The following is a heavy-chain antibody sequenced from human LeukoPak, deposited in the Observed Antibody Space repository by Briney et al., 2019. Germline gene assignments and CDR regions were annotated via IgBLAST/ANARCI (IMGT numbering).Heavy chain of an antibody. CDR3: ARGSRPVYNLLTGKRYFDY. V-gene: IGHV1-46*01. Sequence: ASVKVSCKASGYTFTSYYMHWVRQAPGQGLGWMGIINPSGGSTTYAQKFRGRLTMTRDMSTSTVYMELSSLRSEDTAVYYCARGSRPVYNLLTGKRYFDYWGQGTLLTVSS. CDR1: GYTFTSYY. J-gene: IGHJ4*02. D-gene: IGHD3-9*01. CDR2: INPSGGST.